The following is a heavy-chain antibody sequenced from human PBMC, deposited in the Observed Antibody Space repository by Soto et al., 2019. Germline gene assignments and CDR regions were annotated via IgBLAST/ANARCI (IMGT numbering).Heavy chain of an antibody. CDR2: ISAYNGNT. D-gene: IGHD3-22*01. J-gene: IGHJ3*02. CDR1: GYTFTSYG. V-gene: IGHV1-18*01. Sequence: ASVKVSCKASGYTFTSYGISWVRQAPGQGLEWMGWISAYNGNTNYAQKLQGRVTMTTDTSTSTAYMELRSLRSDDTAVYYCSSLVTYYYDSSGSPGAFDIWVQGTMVTVSS. CDR3: SSLVTYYYDSSGSPGAFDI.